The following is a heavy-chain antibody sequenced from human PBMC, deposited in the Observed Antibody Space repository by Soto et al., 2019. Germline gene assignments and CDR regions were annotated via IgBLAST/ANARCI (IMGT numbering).Heavy chain of an antibody. V-gene: IGHV1-46*01. Sequence: QVQLVQSGAEVKKPGASVKVSCKASGYTFTSYYMHWVRQAPGQGLEWMGIINPRGGSTSYAQKFQGRVTMTRDTSTSTVYMGLSSLRSEDTAVYYCARDPDYGEPVGWFDPWGQGTLVTVSS. J-gene: IGHJ5*02. CDR3: ARDPDYGEPVGWFDP. CDR2: INPRGGST. D-gene: IGHD4-17*01. CDR1: GYTFTSYY.